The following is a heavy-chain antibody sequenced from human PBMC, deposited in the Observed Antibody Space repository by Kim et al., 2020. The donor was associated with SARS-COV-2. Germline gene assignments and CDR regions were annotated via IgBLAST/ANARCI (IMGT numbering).Heavy chain of an antibody. CDR3: ARDIVVVVAPIFYGMDV. J-gene: IGHJ6*02. Sequence: ASVKVSCKASGYTFTSYYMHWVRQAPGQGLEWMGIINPSGGSTSYAQKFQGRVTMTRDTSTSTVYMELSSLRSEDTAVYYCARDIVVVVAPIFYGMDVWGQGTTVTVSS. D-gene: IGHD2-15*01. CDR1: GYTFTSYY. V-gene: IGHV1-46*01. CDR2: INPSGGST.